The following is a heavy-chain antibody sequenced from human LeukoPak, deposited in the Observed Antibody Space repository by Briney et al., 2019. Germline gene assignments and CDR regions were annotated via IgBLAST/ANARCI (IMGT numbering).Heavy chain of an antibody. D-gene: IGHD6-6*01. CDR3: AKHAARSSSSGYYFDY. J-gene: IGHJ4*02. Sequence: GGSLRLSCTASGFTFSSSGMHWVRQAPGKGLEWVAFIRYDGSNKYYADSVKGRFIISRDNSKNTLYLQMNSLRAEDTAVYYCAKHAARSSSSGYYFDYWGQGTLVTVSS. CDR1: GFTFSSSG. V-gene: IGHV3-30*02. CDR2: IRYDGSNK.